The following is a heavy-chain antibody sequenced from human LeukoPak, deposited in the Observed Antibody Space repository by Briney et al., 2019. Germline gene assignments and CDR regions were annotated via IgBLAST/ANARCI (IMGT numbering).Heavy chain of an antibody. J-gene: IGHJ4*02. D-gene: IGHD3-22*01. CDR2: IYYTGST. V-gene: IGHV4-59*12. CDR3: ARTRYDSSGYPHYFDY. CDR1: GGSISSFY. Sequence: PSETLSLTCTVSGGSISSFYWSWIRQPPGKGLEWIGYIYYTGSTNYNSSLKSRVTISVDTSKNQFSLKLSSVTAADTAVYYCARTRYDSSGYPHYFDYWGQGTLVTVPS.